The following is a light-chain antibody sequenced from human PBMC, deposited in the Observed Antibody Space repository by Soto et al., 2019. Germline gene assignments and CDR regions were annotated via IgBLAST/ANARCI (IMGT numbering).Light chain of an antibody. CDR1: QSVSNNY. Sequence: EIVMTQAPATLSVSPGERATLSCRAPQSVSNNYLAWYQQKPGQAPRLLIYGASGRASGIPDRFSGSASGTDFTLTISRLEPEDFAVYFCQQYAHSPWTFGQGTKVDIK. CDR2: GAS. J-gene: IGKJ1*01. CDR3: QQYAHSPWT. V-gene: IGKV3-20*01.